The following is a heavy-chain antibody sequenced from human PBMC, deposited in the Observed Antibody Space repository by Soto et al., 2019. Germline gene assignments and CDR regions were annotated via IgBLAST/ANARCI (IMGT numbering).Heavy chain of an antibody. CDR2: ISGGSSLI. Sequence: EVQLVESGGGLVQPGGSLRLSCAASGFTFSSYSMSWVRQTPGKGLEWVSHISGGSSLIYYADSVKGRFTISRDNAENSLYLQMNGLRAEDTAVYYCATRSRGYSGYVKYWGQGTVVTVSS. CDR3: ATRSRGYSGYVKY. D-gene: IGHD5-12*01. CDR1: GFTFSSYS. J-gene: IGHJ4*02. V-gene: IGHV3-48*01.